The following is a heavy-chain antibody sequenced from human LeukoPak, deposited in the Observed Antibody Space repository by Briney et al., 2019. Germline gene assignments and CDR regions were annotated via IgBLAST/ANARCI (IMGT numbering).Heavy chain of an antibody. V-gene: IGHV1-69*13. D-gene: IGHD3-9*01. CDR2: IIPIFGTA. CDR1: GGTFSSYA. CDR3: ARATIDISTGYYKIDAFDI. J-gene: IGHJ3*02. Sequence: SVKVSCKASGGTFSSYAISWVRQAPGQGLEWMGGIIPIFGTANYAQKFQGRVTITADESTSTAYMELSSLRSEGTAVYYCARATIDISTGYYKIDAFDIWGQGTMVTVSS.